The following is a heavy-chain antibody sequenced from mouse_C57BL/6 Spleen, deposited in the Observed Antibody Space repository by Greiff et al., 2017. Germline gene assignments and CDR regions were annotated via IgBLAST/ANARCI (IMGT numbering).Heavy chain of an antibody. D-gene: IGHD2-2*01. J-gene: IGHJ4*01. CDR1: GFTFSSYA. V-gene: IGHV5-9-1*02. Sequence: EVQLVESGEGLVKPGGSLKLSCAASGFTFSSYAMSWVRQTPEKRLEWVAYISSGGDYIYYADTVKGRFTISRDNARNTLYLQMSSLKSEDTAMYYCTREGSTMVTTEPSMDYWGQGTSVTVSS. CDR2: ISSGGDYI. CDR3: TREGSTMVTTEPSMDY.